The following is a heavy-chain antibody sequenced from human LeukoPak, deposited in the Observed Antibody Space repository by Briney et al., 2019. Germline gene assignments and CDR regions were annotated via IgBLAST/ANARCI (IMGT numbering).Heavy chain of an antibody. D-gene: IGHD1-26*01. V-gene: IGHV6-1*01. J-gene: IGHJ3*02. CDR1: GDSVSSNGAA. CDR3: ARDRKASGSYYAFDI. Sequence: SQTLSLTCAISGDSVSSNGAAWNWIRQSPSRGLEWLVRTYFRSKWYNDYAGSVQGRITINPDTSKNQFSLQLNSVTPEDTAVYYCARDRKASGSYYAFDIWGQGTMVTVSS. CDR2: TYFRSKWYN.